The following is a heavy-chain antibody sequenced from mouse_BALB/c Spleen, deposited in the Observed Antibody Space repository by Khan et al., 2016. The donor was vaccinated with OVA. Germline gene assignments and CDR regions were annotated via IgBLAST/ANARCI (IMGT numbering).Heavy chain of an antibody. J-gene: IGHJ2*01. CDR1: GYIFTNYV. CDR2: INPYNGGT. V-gene: IGHV1S136*01. CDR3: ARGNWQSYYFDY. Sequence: VRLQQSGPELGKPGASVKMSCKPSGYIFTNYVLHWVKQKPGQGLKWIGYINPYNGGTKYNEKFKGKATLASDKSSITAYLELSSLTSEDSAVYYCARGNWQSYYFDYWGQGTTLTLSS. D-gene: IGHD4-1*01.